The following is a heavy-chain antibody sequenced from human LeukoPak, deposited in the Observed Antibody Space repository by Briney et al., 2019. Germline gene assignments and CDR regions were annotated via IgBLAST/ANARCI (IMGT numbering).Heavy chain of an antibody. Sequence: SVKVSCKASGGTFSRYGIDWVRQAPGQGLEWMGRIIPILHVANYAQQFQGRVTITADTSTSTAYMELSSLRSEDTAVYYCASWAGQITASAWYPPFDYWGQGTLVTVSS. CDR2: IIPILHVA. CDR3: ASWAGQITASAWYPPFDY. J-gene: IGHJ4*02. D-gene: IGHD6-19*01. V-gene: IGHV1-69*04. CDR1: GGTFSRYG.